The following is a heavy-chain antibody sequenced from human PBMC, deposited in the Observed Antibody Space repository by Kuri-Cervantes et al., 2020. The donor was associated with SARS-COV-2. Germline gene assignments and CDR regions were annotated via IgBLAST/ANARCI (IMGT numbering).Heavy chain of an antibody. D-gene: IGHD3-10*01. V-gene: IGHV3-23*01. J-gene: IGHJ6*02. CDR2: ISGSGGST. Sequence: GESLKISCAASGFTFSSYAMSWVRQAPGKGLEWVSAISGSGGSTYYADSVKGRFTISRDNSKNTLYLQMNSLRAEDTAVYYCASAPTSGSYFGYYYYGMDVWGQGTTVTVSS. CDR3: ASAPTSGSYFGYYYYGMDV. CDR1: GFTFSSYA.